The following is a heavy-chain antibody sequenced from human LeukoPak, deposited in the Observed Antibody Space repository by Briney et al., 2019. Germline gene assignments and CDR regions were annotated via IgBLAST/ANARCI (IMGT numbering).Heavy chain of an antibody. V-gene: IGHV3-11*01. Sequence: GGSLTLSCAASGFTFSDYYMSWIRQAPGKGLEWVSHICSSGSTKYYAYSVRGVCIISGDNAKKSLYLQMKRRSAEGTAVYYCWGDHTGDVMVRGSYWGQGTLVTVSS. CDR3: WGDHTGDVMVRGSY. J-gene: IGHJ4*02. CDR1: GFTFSDYY. CDR2: ICSSGSTK. D-gene: IGHD3-10*01.